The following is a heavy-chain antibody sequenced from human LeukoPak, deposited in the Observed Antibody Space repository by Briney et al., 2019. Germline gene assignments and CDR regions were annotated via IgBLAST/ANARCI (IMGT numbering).Heavy chain of an antibody. V-gene: IGHV3-74*01. CDR1: GFTFNTYW. CDR3: ARDQTGANDY. CDR2: VKEDGRET. J-gene: IGHJ4*02. Sequence: GGSLRLSCVGSGFTFNTYWIHWVRQAPGKGLVWVSRVKEDGRETNYADSVKGRFTLSRDNAKNSLYLQMNSLRAEDTAVYYCARDQTGANDYWGQGTLVTVSS. D-gene: IGHD1-26*01.